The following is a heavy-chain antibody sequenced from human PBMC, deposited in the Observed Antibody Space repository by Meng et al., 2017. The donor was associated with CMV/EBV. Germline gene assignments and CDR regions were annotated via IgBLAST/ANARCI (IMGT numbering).Heavy chain of an antibody. D-gene: IGHD6-13*01. CDR2: ISAYNGNT. Sequence: QCERVRSGAEVKKPGASVKGSCKASGYTFTSYGISWVRQAPGQGLEWMGWISAYNGNTNYAQKLQGRVTMTTDTSTSTAYMELRSLRSDDTAVYYCARGVAAAGRALNWGQGTLVTVSS. CDR3: ARGVAAAGRALN. J-gene: IGHJ4*02. V-gene: IGHV1-18*01. CDR1: GYTFTSYG.